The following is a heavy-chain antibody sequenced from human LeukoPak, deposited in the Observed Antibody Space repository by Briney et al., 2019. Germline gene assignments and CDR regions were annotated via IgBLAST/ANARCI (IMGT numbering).Heavy chain of an antibody. D-gene: IGHD5-12*01. V-gene: IGHV4-34*01. Sequence: KPSETLSLTCAVYGGSFSGYYWSWIRQPPGKGLEWIGEINHSGSTNYNPSLKSRVTISVDTSKNQFSLKLSSVTAADTAVYYCARVLRRPLRYAFDYWGQGTLVTVSS. CDR2: INHSGST. J-gene: IGHJ4*02. CDR1: GGSFSGYY. CDR3: ARVLRRPLRYAFDY.